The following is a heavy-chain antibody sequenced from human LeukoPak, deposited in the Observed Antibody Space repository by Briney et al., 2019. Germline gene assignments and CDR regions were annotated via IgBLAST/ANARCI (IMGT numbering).Heavy chain of an antibody. D-gene: IGHD6-13*01. V-gene: IGHV1-18*01. CDR3: ARTEIAVAGTGGDYYYYGMDV. Sequence: GASVKVSCKASGYTFTSYGISWVRQAPGQELEWMGCISADNGDTNYAQNLQGRVTMTTDTSTSTAYMELRSLRSDDSAVYYCARTEIAVAGTGGDYYYYGMDVWGQGTTVTVSS. J-gene: IGHJ6*02. CDR1: GYTFTSYG. CDR2: ISADNGDT.